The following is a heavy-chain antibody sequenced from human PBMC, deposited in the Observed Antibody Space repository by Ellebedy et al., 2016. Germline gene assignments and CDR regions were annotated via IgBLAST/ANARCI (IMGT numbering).Heavy chain of an antibody. CDR3: RGSGFFDY. Sequence: HTGGSLRLSCVGSGFTFSTYWMHWVRQAPGKGLVWVSRISGDGIHTDYTDSVRGRFAISRDNARNTVYLQMNDLRAEDTAVYYCRGSGFFDYWGQGNLVTVSS. V-gene: IGHV3-74*01. J-gene: IGHJ4*02. CDR2: ISGDGIHT. D-gene: IGHD3-10*01. CDR1: GFTFSTYW.